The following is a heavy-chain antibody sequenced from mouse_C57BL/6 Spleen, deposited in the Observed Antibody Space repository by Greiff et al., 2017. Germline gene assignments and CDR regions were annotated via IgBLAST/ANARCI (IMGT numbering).Heavy chain of an antibody. J-gene: IGHJ3*01. D-gene: IGHD1-1*01. V-gene: IGHV5-4*01. CDR1: GFTFSSYA. CDR3: ARAYYYGSSYGKDWFAY. Sequence: EVQVVESGGGLVKPGGSLKLSCAASGFTFSSYAMSWVRQTPEKRLEWVATISDGGSYTYYPDNVKGRFTISRDNAKNNLYLQMSHLKSEDTAMYYCARAYYYGSSYGKDWFAYWGQGTLVTVSA. CDR2: ISDGGSYT.